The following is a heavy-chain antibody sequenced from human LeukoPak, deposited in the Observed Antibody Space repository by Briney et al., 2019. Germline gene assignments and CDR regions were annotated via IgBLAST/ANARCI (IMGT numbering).Heavy chain of an antibody. J-gene: IGHJ4*02. D-gene: IGHD2-8*01. CDR1: GFNFDDTA. CDR2: IYWKSGII. CDR3: VKDRSRGPRNVAIILDF. V-gene: IGHV3-9*01. Sequence: GGSLRLSCAASGFNFDDTAMHWVRQSPGKGLEWVSGIYWKSGIIGYADSVKGRFTISRHNAKDALYLQMNSLRAEDTALYYCVKDRSRGPRNVAIILDFWGQGILVTVSS.